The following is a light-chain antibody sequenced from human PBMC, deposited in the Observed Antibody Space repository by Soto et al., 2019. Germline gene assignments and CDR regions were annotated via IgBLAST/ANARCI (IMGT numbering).Light chain of an antibody. J-gene: IGKJ5*01. V-gene: IGKV3-20*01. Sequence: EIVLTQSPDTLSLSPGERATLSCRASESVTSSHLAWYQQKPVQAPRLLIYGASSRATGIPDRFSGSGSVTDFTLIISRLEPEDVAVYYCQDSGSSRNTFGQGTRLEIK. CDR2: GAS. CDR1: ESVTSSH. CDR3: QDSGSSRNT.